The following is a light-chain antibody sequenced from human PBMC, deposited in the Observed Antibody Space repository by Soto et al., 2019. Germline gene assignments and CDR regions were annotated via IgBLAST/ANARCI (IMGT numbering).Light chain of an antibody. Sequence: DVVMTQSPLSLPVTLGQPASISCRSSQSLVYSDGHTFFNWFHQSQGQSPRRLIYKVSNRDAGVPARLSGSGSATDFTLTISRVEAEDVGVYYCMLSTHWPPRYRFGQGTKLEIK. J-gene: IGKJ2*03. CDR1: QSLVYSDGHTF. CDR2: KVS. V-gene: IGKV2-30*01. CDR3: MLSTHWPPRYR.